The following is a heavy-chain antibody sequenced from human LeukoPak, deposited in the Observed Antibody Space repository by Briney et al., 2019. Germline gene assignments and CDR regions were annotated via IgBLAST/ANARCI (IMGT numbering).Heavy chain of an antibody. CDR2: ISAYNGNT. CDR1: GYTFTSYY. D-gene: IGHD6-13*01. J-gene: IGHJ4*02. V-gene: IGHV1-18*04. CDR3: ARAIAAAGTGSDY. Sequence: GASVKVSCKASGYTFTSYYMHWVRQAPGQGLEWMGWISAYNGNTNYAQKLQGRVTMTTDTSTSTAYMELRSLRSDDTAVYYCARAIAAAGTGSDYWGQGTLVTVSS.